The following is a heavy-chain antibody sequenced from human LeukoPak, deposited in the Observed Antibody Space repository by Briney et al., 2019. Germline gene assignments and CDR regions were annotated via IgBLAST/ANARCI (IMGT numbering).Heavy chain of an antibody. J-gene: IGHJ4*02. V-gene: IGHV3-23*01. CDR3: AKGTKGFDY. CDR1: GFTFSIVG. Sequence: GGSLRLSCAASGFTFSIVGMSWISKAPGKGLERVAGITNGGEDTYYADSLKGRVTISRENSKHTLFLQMNSLRAEDTAIYYCAKGTKGFDYWGQGPLVPVSS. CDR2: ITNGGEDT.